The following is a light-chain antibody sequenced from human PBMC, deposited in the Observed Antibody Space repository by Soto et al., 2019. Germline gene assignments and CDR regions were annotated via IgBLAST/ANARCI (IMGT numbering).Light chain of an antibody. J-gene: IGLJ2*01. V-gene: IGLV1-51*01. Sequence: QSVLTQPPSVSAAPGQKVTISCSGSSSNIGNNYVSWYQHLPGTAPKLLIYDNNKRPSGIPDRFSGTKSGTSATLGITGLQTGDEADYYCGTWDSSLIAGVFVGGTELTVL. CDR1: SSNIGNNY. CDR2: DNN. CDR3: GTWDSSLIAGV.